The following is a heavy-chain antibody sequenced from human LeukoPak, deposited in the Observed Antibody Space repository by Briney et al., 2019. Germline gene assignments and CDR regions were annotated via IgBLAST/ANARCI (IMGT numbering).Heavy chain of an antibody. CDR2: IWYEGINK. CDR1: GFTFSSYG. V-gene: IGHV3-33*06. D-gene: IGHD3-22*01. CDR3: AKDLDSSGYYYFDY. J-gene: IGHJ4*02. Sequence: GGSLRLSCAASGFTFSSYGMHWVRQAPGKGLEWLAVIWYEGINKYYADSVKGRFTIARDNSKNTLYLQMNSLRAEDTAVYYCAKDLDSSGYYYFDYWGQGTLVTVSS.